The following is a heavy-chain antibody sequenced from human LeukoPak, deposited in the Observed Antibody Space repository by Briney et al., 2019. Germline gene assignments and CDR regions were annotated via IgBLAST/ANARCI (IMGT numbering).Heavy chain of an antibody. Sequence: GASVNVSCKASGYTFTGYYLHWVRQAPGQGLEWMGIINPNGGSTSNAQKFQGRVTMTRDTSTSIVYMELSRLRSEDTAVYYCARVRYYDNGGYSHFDYWGQGTLVTVSS. CDR2: INPNGGST. V-gene: IGHV1-46*01. CDR3: ARVRYYDNGGYSHFDY. D-gene: IGHD3-22*01. CDR1: GYTFTGYY. J-gene: IGHJ4*02.